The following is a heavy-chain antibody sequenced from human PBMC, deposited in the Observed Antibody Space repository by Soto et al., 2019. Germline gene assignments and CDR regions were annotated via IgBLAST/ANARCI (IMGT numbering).Heavy chain of an antibody. V-gene: IGHV3-21*01. Sequence: EVQLVESGGGLVKPGGSLRLSCAASGFTFSSYSMNWVRQAPGKGLEWVSSISSSSSYIYYADSVKGRFTISRDNAKNSLYLQMNSLRAEDTAVYYCARDGAGVVPAAAYYYYYGMDVWGQGTTVTVSS. CDR1: GFTFSSYS. CDR2: ISSSSSYI. CDR3: ARDGAGVVPAAAYYYYYGMDV. J-gene: IGHJ6*02. D-gene: IGHD2-2*01.